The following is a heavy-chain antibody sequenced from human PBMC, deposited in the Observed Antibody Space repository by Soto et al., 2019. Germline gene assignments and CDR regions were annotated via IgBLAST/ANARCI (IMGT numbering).Heavy chain of an antibody. Sequence: GASVKVSCKASGYTFTSYYMHWVRQAPGQGLEWMGISNPSGGSTSYAQKLQGRVTMTRDTSTSTVYMELSSLRSEDTAVYYCARAAPVYYDSSGYYYLHGGYGMDVWGQGTTVTVSS. CDR1: GYTFTSYY. CDR2: SNPSGGST. CDR3: ARAAPVYYDSSGYYYLHGGYGMDV. J-gene: IGHJ6*02. D-gene: IGHD3-22*01. V-gene: IGHV1-46*01.